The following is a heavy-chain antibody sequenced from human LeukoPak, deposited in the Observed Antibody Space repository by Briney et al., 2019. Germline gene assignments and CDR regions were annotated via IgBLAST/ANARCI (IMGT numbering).Heavy chain of an antibody. CDR2: IYYSGST. D-gene: IGHD3-22*01. V-gene: IGHV4-59*12. CDR3: ARGGFWNDSSGYFDY. J-gene: IGHJ4*02. Sequence: SETLSLTCTVSGGSISSYYWSWIRQPPGKGLEWIGYIYYSGSTNYNPSLKSRVTISVDTSKNQFSLKLSSVTAADTAVYYCARGGFWNDSSGYFDYWGQGTLVTVSS. CDR1: GGSISSYY.